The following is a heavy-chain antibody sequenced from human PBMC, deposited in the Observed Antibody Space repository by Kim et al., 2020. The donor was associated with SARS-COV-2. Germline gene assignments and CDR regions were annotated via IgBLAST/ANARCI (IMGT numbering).Heavy chain of an antibody. CDR1: GFTFSDYY. J-gene: IGHJ4*02. D-gene: IGHD1-1*01. CDR2: ISGSGTTIYSTI. CDR3: ARPLVRNWSPTNFDY. Sequence: GGSLRLSCAASGFTFSDYYMSWVRQAPGKGLEWISYISGSGTTIYSTIYYADSVKGRFTISRDDAKNSLYLQMNSLRAEDTAVYYCARPLVRNWSPTNFDYWGQGTLVTVSS. V-gene: IGHV3-11*01.